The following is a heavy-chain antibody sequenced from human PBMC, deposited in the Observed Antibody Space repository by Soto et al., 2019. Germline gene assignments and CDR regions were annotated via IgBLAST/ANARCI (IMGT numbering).Heavy chain of an antibody. CDR3: ARVESDIVVVPAGWFDP. D-gene: IGHD2-2*01. Sequence: GGSLRLSCAASGFTFSSYWMSWVRQAPGKGLEWVANIKQDGSEKYYVDSVKGRFTISRDNAKNSLYLQMNSLRAEDTAVYYCARVESDIVVVPAGWFDPWGQGTLVTVSS. V-gene: IGHV3-7*03. CDR2: IKQDGSEK. J-gene: IGHJ5*02. CDR1: GFTFSSYW.